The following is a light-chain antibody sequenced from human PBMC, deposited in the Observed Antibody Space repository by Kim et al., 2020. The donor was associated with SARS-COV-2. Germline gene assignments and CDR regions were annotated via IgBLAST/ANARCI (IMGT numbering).Light chain of an antibody. CDR2: AAS. CDR3: QQYNSYPIT. J-gene: IGKJ5*01. CDR1: QDISNY. V-gene: IGKV1-16*02. Sequence: ASVGDRLTITCRASQDISNYLALFHQKPGKAPQSLIYAASSLQTGVPSKFNGSGSGTDFTLTINSLQPEDSAVYYCQQYNSYPITFGQGTRLEIK.